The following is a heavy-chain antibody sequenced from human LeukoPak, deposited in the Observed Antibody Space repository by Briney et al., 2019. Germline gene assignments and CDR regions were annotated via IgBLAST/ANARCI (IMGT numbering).Heavy chain of an antibody. V-gene: IGHV4-59*01. CDR2: IYYSGST. Sequence: PSETLSLTCTVSGGSISSYYWSWIRQPPGKGLEWIGYIYYSGSTNYNPSLKCRVTISVDTSKNQFSLTLSSVTAADTAVYYCARARGTRYCSGGSCYSLGGAFDYWGQGTLVTVSS. CDR3: ARARGTRYCSGGSCYSLGGAFDY. D-gene: IGHD2-15*01. CDR1: GGSISSYY. J-gene: IGHJ4*02.